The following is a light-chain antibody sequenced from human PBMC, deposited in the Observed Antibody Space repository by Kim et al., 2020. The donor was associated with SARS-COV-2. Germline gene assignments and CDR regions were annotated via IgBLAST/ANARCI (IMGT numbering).Light chain of an antibody. V-gene: IGKV1-17*01. CDR2: GAS. CDR3: LQHSTYPIT. CDR1: QDIRNE. Sequence: ASVGDRVTITCRASQDIRNELGWYQQNPGRSPKRLIYGASSLQSGVPSRFSGSRSGTEFTLTISSVQPEDFATYFFLQHSTYPITFGQGTRLEIK. J-gene: IGKJ5*01.